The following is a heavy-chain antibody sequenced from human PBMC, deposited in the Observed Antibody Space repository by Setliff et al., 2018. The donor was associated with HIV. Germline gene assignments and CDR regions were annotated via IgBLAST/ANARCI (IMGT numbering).Heavy chain of an antibody. CDR3: ATDCAVVGGTGSLDS. Sequence: PGGSLRLSCAAPGFTFSTYWMSWVRQDPGKGLEWVANIKQDGSEKNYMDSVKGRFTISRDNAKNSLYLQRNSLRVEDTAVYYCATDCAVVGGTGSLDSWGQGTLVTVSS. J-gene: IGHJ4*02. D-gene: IGHD1-26*01. CDR1: GFTFSTYW. CDR2: IKQDGSEK. V-gene: IGHV3-7*05.